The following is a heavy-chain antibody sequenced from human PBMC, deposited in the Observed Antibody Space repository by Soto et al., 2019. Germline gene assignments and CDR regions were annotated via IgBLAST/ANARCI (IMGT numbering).Heavy chain of an antibody. J-gene: IGHJ5*02. CDR3: AKRYSSIWTEFDP. CDR2: IGGVGGST. CDR1: GFPFSDYA. Sequence: PGGSLRLSCAASGFPFSDYALSWVRQAPGKGLEWVSTIGGVGGSTYHADSVKGRFTISRDNSKSTMYLQMNSLRAEDTAVDCCAKRYSSIWTEFDPWGQGTLVTVSS. V-gene: IGHV3-23*01. D-gene: IGHD6-13*01.